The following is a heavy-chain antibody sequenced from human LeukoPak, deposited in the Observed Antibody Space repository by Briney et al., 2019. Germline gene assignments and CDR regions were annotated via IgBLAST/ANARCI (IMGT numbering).Heavy chain of an antibody. J-gene: IGHJ4*02. Sequence: ASVKVSCKASGYTFTSYGISWVRQAPGQGLEWMGWISAYNGNTNYAQKLQGRVTMTTDTSTSTAYMELRSLRSDDTAVYYCARDTYYYDSSGYLLWGQGTLVTVSS. CDR2: ISAYNGNT. CDR3: ARDTYYYDSSGYLL. V-gene: IGHV1-18*01. D-gene: IGHD3-22*01. CDR1: GYTFTSYG.